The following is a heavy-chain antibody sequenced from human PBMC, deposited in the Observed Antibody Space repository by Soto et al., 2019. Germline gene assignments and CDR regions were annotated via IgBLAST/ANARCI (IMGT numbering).Heavy chain of an antibody. J-gene: IGHJ4*02. Sequence: QVQLVESGGGVVQPRRSLRLSCAASGFTFSSYGMHWVRQAPGKGLEWVAVISYDGSNKYYADSVKGRFTISRDNSKNTLYLQMNSLRAEDTAVYYCAKSLDYWGQGTLVTVSS. CDR1: GFTFSSYG. CDR2: ISYDGSNK. CDR3: AKSLDY. V-gene: IGHV3-30*18.